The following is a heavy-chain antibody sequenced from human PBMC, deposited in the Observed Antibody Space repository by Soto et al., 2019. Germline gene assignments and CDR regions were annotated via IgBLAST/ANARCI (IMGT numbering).Heavy chain of an antibody. CDR3: MREKDYGDFSIDY. V-gene: IGHV3-74*01. D-gene: IGHD4-17*01. CDR1: GFTFSSYW. J-gene: IGHJ4*02. CDR2: INSDGSDT. Sequence: GGSLRLSCAASGFTFSSYWMHWVRQAPGKGLVWVSRINSDGSDTSYADFVEGRFTTSRDNAKNTLYFQMNSLRAEDTAVYYCMREKDYGDFSIDYWGQGSLVTVSS.